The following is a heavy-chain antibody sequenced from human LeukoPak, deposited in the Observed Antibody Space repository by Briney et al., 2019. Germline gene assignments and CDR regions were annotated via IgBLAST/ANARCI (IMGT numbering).Heavy chain of an antibody. CDR3: AKDRFFGDCDY. CDR1: GFTFGNYA. D-gene: IGHD3-10*01. Sequence: GGSLRLSCAASGFTFGNYAMSWVRQAPGKGPEWVSGVSGSGTTTYYADSVKGRFTISRDNSKNTLYLQMNGLRAEDTGAYYYAKDRFFGDCDYWGQGTRITVSS. J-gene: IGHJ4*02. CDR2: VSGSGTTT. V-gene: IGHV3-23*01.